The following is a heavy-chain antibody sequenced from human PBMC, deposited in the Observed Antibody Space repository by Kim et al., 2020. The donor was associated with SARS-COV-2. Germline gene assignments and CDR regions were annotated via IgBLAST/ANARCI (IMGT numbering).Heavy chain of an antibody. D-gene: IGHD5-18*01. V-gene: IGHV1-18*01. J-gene: IGHJ6*03. Sequence: ASVKVSCKTSGYTFTNYAIAGVRQAPGQGLEWMGWITVYNGKTNYAQKVQGRVTMTTDTSTNTAYMELRSLRSDDTAVYYCARKFTTMGDYYAYYYMDVWGRGTTVTGSS. CDR3: ARKFTTMGDYYAYYYMDV. CDR1: GYTFTNYA. CDR2: ITVYNGKT.